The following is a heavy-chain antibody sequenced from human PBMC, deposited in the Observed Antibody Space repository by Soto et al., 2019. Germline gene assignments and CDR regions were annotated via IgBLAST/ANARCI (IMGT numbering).Heavy chain of an antibody. CDR1: GGSISSYY. J-gene: IGHJ6*03. CDR3: ARDLRYGDSHVEGYYMDV. CDR2: IYYSGST. D-gene: IGHD4-17*01. V-gene: IGHV4-59*01. Sequence: SETLSLTCTVSGGSISSYYWSWIRQPPGKGLEWIGYIYYSGSTNYNPSLKSRGTISVDTSKNQFSLKLSSVTAADTAVYYCARDLRYGDSHVEGYYMDVWGKGTTVTVSS.